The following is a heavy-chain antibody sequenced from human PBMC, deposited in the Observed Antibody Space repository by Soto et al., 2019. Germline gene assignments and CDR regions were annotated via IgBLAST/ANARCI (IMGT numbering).Heavy chain of an antibody. J-gene: IGHJ5*02. V-gene: IGHV4-59*01. CDR1: GGSISGYY. CDR2: IHDSGST. Sequence: PSETLSLTCTVSGGSISGYYWTWIRQSPGKGLEWIGQIHDSGSTNYNPSLKSRLTISVDTTKTQFSLRLRSVTAADTAVYYCARGAVAVVPWFDPWGEGMLVTVSS. D-gene: IGHD6-19*01. CDR3: ARGAVAVVPWFDP.